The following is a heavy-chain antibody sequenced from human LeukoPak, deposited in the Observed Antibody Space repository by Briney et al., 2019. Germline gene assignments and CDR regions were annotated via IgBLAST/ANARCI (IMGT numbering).Heavy chain of an antibody. V-gene: IGHV1-46*01. J-gene: IGHJ4*02. D-gene: IGHD6-13*01. CDR1: GYTFTSYY. CDR2: INPSGGST. Sequence: ASVKVSCKASGYTFTSYYMHWVRQAPGQGLEWMGIINPSGGSTSYTQKFQGRVTMTRDTSTSTVYMELSSLRSEDTAVYYCARDKVWYSSSWYLDYWGQGTLVTVSS. CDR3: ARDKVWYSSSWYLDY.